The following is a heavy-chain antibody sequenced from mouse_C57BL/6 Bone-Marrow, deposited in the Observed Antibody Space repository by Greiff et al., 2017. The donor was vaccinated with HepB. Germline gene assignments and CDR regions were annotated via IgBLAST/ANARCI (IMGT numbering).Heavy chain of an antibody. Sequence: EVQVVESGGGLVKPGGSLKLSCAASGFTFSDYGMHWVRQASEKGLEWVAYISSGSNTIYYADAVKGRFTISRDNAKTTLSLQMTSLRSEDTAMYYCAISWGWDYYAMDYWGQGTSVTVSS. CDR3: AISWGWDYYAMDY. D-gene: IGHD1-1*01. CDR2: ISSGSNTI. J-gene: IGHJ4*01. V-gene: IGHV5-17*01. CDR1: GFTFSDYG.